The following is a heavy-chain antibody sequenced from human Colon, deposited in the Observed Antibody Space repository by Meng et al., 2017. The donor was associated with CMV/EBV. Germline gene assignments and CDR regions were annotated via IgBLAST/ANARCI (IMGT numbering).Heavy chain of an antibody. CDR1: GYTFNGYF. J-gene: IGHJ4*02. CDR3: ATFGGDFDY. V-gene: IGHV1-2*02. CDR2: INPVTGDT. D-gene: IGHD3-3*01. Sequence: QLQLVQAGAEVRGPGASGKVSCKTSGYTFNGYFMHWVRQAPGQGLEWMGWINPVTGDTSYAQKFQVRVTMTRDTSISTAYMELSSLRSDDTAVYYCATFGGDFDYWGQGTLVTVSS.